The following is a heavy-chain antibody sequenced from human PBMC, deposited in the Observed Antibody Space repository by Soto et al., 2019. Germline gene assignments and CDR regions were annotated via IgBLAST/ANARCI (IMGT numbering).Heavy chain of an antibody. Sequence: PSETLSLTCTVSGGSISSYYWSWVRQPPGKGLEWIGYIYYSGSTNYNPSLKSRVTISVDTSKNQFSLKLSSVTAADTAVYYCARRAAMVTPWGYYYGMDVWGQGTTVTV. CDR3: ARRAAMVTPWGYYYGMDV. CDR1: GGSISSYY. J-gene: IGHJ6*02. D-gene: IGHD5-18*01. V-gene: IGHV4-59*01. CDR2: IYYSGST.